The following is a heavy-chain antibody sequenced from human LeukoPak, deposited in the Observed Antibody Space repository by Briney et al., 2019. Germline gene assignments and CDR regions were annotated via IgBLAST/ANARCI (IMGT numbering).Heavy chain of an antibody. Sequence: HPGGSLRLSCAASGFAFSSFAMGWVRQAPGKGLEWVSAISGSGGSTYYADSVKGRFTISRDNSKNTLHLKMNSLRAEDTAVYYCANGDKKRITMVRGVMQPFDYWGQGTLVTVSS. CDR2: ISGSGGST. J-gene: IGHJ4*02. V-gene: IGHV3-23*01. D-gene: IGHD3-10*01. CDR1: GFAFSSFA. CDR3: ANGDKKRITMVRGVMQPFDY.